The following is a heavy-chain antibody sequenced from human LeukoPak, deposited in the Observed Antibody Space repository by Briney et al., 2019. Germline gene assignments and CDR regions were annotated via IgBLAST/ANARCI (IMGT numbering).Heavy chain of an antibody. CDR1: GFTFSSYG. J-gene: IGHJ4*02. D-gene: IGHD3-22*01. Sequence: GGSLRLFCAASGFTFSSYGMHWVRQAPGKGLEWVAFIRYDGSNKYYADSVKGRFTISRDNSKNTLYLQMNSLRAEDTAVYYCAKDGKVGYYDSSGYCYFDYWGQGTLVTVSS. CDR2: IRYDGSNK. CDR3: AKDGKVGYYDSSGYCYFDY. V-gene: IGHV3-30*02.